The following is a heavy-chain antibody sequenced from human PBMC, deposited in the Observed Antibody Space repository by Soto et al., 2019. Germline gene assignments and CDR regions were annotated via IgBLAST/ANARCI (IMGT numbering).Heavy chain of an antibody. J-gene: IGHJ3*02. CDR3: AKDSPYYDSSGYLSDAFDI. V-gene: IGHV3-23*01. CDR2: ISGSGGST. D-gene: IGHD3-22*01. Sequence: GSLRLSGAASGXTHSSDTISWVRQAPGKGLEWVSAISGSGGSTYYADSVKGRFTISIDNSKNTLYLQMNSLGAEDTAVYYCAKDSPYYDSSGYLSDAFDIWGQGAMGTVS. CDR1: GXTHSSDT.